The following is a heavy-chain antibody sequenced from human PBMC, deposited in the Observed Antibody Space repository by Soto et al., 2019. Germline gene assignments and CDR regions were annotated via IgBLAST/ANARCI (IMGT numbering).Heavy chain of an antibody. CDR2: INPNSGGT. J-gene: IGHJ5*02. D-gene: IGHD2-15*01. Sequence: RASVKVSCKASGYTFTGYYMHWVRQAPGQGLEWTGWINPNSGGTNYAQKFQGRVTMTRDTSISTAYMELSRLRSDDTAVYYCARDGHCSGGSCYHPRGWFDPWGQGTLVTVSS. CDR1: GYTFTGYY. CDR3: ARDGHCSGGSCYHPRGWFDP. V-gene: IGHV1-2*02.